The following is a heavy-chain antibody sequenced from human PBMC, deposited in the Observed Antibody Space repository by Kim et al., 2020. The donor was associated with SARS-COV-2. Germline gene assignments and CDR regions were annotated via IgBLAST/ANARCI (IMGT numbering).Heavy chain of an antibody. J-gene: IGHJ4*02. CDR2: INPSNGGT. CDR1: GYTFIGYY. CDR3: ATYASGWVFDY. Sequence: ASVKVSCKASGYTFIGYYMHWVRQAPRQGLEWMGRINPSNGGTNYAQKFQGRVTMTRDTSISTAYMELSGLRSDDTAVYYCATYASGWVFDYWGQGTLVTVSS. D-gene: IGHD6-19*01. V-gene: IGHV1-2*06.